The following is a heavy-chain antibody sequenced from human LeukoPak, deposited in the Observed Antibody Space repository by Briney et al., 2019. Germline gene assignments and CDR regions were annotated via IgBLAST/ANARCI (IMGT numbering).Heavy chain of an antibody. J-gene: IGHJ6*03. D-gene: IGHD6-13*01. CDR3: ARDGVSGSPLGYMDV. CDR1: GFTFDDYG. CDR2: INWNGGST. Sequence: CPGGSLRLSCAASGFTFDDYGMSWVRQAPGKGLEWVSGINWNGGSTGYADSVKGRFTISRDNAKNSLYLQMNSLRAEDTALYYCARDGVSGSPLGYMDVWGKGTTVTVSS. V-gene: IGHV3-20*04.